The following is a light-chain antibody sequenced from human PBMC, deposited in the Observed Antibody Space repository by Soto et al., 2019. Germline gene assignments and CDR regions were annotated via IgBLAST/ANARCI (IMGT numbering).Light chain of an antibody. J-gene: IGKJ4*01. V-gene: IGKV2-28*01. CDR1: QSLLHRNGYNY. Sequence: DIVMTQSPLSLPVTPGEPASISCRSSQSLLHRNGYNYLDWYLQKPGQSTQLLIYLGSNRASGVPDRFSGSGSGTDCTLKISRVEAEDVGVYYCMQALQTPLTFGGGTKVEIK. CDR2: LGS. CDR3: MQALQTPLT.